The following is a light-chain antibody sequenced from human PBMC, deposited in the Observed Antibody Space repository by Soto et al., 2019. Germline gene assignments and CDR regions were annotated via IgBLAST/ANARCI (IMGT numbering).Light chain of an antibody. Sequence: EIVLTQSPATLSLSPGERATLSCRASQSVSSYLAWYQQKPGQAPRLLIYDASNRATGIPARFSGSGSGTDFTLTISSLEPEDFAVYYCQQRSNWPPTTFGQGTKVESK. CDR3: QQRSNWPPTT. V-gene: IGKV3-11*01. CDR2: DAS. J-gene: IGKJ1*01. CDR1: QSVSSY.